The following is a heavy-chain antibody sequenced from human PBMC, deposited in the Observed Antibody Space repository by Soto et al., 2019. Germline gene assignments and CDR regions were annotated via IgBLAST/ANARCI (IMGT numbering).Heavy chain of an antibody. Sequence: GGSLRLSCAASGFTFSSYWMSWVRQAPGKGLEWVANIKQDGSEKYYVDSVKGRFTISRDNAKNSLYLQMNSLRAEDTAVYYCARDRQWLVLYYYYYGMDVWGQGTTVTVSS. J-gene: IGHJ6*02. CDR2: IKQDGSEK. CDR3: ARDRQWLVLYYYYYGMDV. V-gene: IGHV3-7*05. CDR1: GFTFSSYW. D-gene: IGHD6-19*01.